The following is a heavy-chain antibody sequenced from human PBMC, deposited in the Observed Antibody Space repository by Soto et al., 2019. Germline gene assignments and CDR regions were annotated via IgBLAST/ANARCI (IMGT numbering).Heavy chain of an antibody. J-gene: IGHJ5*02. V-gene: IGHV4-39*01. Sequence: PSETLSLTCTVSGGSISSSSYYWGWIRQPPGKGLEWIGSIYYSGSTYYNPSLKSRVTISVDTSKNQFSLKLSSVTAADTAVYYCARRESCSSTSCRSNWFAPWGQGTLVPVSS. CDR1: GGSISSSSYY. D-gene: IGHD2-2*01. CDR3: ARRESCSSTSCRSNWFAP. CDR2: IYYSGST.